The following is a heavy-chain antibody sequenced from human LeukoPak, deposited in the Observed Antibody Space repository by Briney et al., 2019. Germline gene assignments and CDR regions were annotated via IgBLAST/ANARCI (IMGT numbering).Heavy chain of an antibody. V-gene: IGHV3-7*01. J-gene: IGHJ4*02. D-gene: IGHD3-16*01. CDR2: IKPDGSDK. CDR1: GFIFSNYW. Sequence: GGSLRLSCAASGFIFSNYWMTWVRQAPGRWLEWVANIKPDGSDKYYVDSVKGRFTISRDDAKKSLYLQMNSLRAEDTAVYYWARRAWALDYWGQGTLVTVSS. CDR3: ARRAWALDY.